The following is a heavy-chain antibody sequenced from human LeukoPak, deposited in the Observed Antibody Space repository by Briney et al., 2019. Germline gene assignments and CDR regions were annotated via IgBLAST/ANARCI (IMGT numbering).Heavy chain of an antibody. Sequence: SETLSLTCSVSGGSISNYYWNWIRQPAGKGLEWIRRMHSSGSTNYNPSLKSRVTMSVDTSKNQFSLKLRSVTAADTAVYYCARGYYDSTGYYYPSFDYWGQGTLVTVSS. CDR1: GGSISNYY. J-gene: IGHJ4*02. CDR2: MHSSGST. CDR3: ARGYYDSTGYYYPSFDY. D-gene: IGHD3-22*01. V-gene: IGHV4-4*07.